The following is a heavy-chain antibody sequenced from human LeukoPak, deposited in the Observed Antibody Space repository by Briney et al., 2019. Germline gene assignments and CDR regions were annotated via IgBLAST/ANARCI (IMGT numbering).Heavy chain of an antibody. CDR1: GGTFSSYA. V-gene: IGHV1-69*04. Sequence: SVKVSCKASGGTFSSYAISWVRQAPGQGLEWMGRIIPILGIANYAQKFQGRVTITADKSTSTAYMELSSLRSEDTAVYYCARRGYSYGSLDYWGQGTLATVSS. D-gene: IGHD5-18*01. CDR2: IIPILGIA. CDR3: ARRGYSYGSLDY. J-gene: IGHJ4*02.